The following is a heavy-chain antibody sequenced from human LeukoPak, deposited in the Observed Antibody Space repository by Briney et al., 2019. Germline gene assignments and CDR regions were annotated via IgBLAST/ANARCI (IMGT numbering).Heavy chain of an antibody. V-gene: IGHV1-46*01. Sequence: ASVKVSCKASGYTFTSYDINWVRQATGQGLEWMGIINPSGGSTSYAQKFQGRVTMTRDTSTSTVYMELSSLRSEDTAVYYCARGSPSYAQWHFDLWGRGTLVTVSS. CDR2: INPSGGST. D-gene: IGHD2/OR15-2a*01. CDR1: GYTFTSYD. J-gene: IGHJ2*01. CDR3: ARGSPSYAQWHFDL.